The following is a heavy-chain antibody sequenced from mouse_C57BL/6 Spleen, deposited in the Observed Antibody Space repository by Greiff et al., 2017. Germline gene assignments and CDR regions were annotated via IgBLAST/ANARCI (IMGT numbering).Heavy chain of an antibody. Sequence: VQLQQSGPELVWPGASVKISCKAPGYTFTSHWMQWVRQRPGQGLEWIGEIFPGSGSTYYNEKFKGKATLTVDTSSSTASMQLSSLTSGVSAVYVCARRGVTTGVGDFDVWGTGTTVTVSS. CDR3: ARRGVTTGVGDFDV. CDR1: GYTFTSHW. D-gene: IGHD1-1*01. V-gene: IGHV1-56*01. CDR2: IFPGSGST. J-gene: IGHJ1*03.